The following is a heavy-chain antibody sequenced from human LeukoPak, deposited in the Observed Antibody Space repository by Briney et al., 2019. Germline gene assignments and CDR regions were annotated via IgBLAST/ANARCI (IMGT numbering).Heavy chain of an antibody. CDR1: GLTFSNYG. Sequence: GGSLRLSCAASGLTFSNYGMMWVRQAPGKGLVWVSYINNDGRSATYADSVKGRFTVSRDNAKNTRYLQMNSLKVEDSAMYYCARNYNGMGNWGQGTLVIVS. V-gene: IGHV3-74*01. CDR2: INNDGRSA. CDR3: ARNYNGMGN. J-gene: IGHJ4*02. D-gene: IGHD1-26*01.